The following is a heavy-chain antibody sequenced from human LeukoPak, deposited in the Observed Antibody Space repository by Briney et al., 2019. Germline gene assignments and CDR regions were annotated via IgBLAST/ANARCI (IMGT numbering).Heavy chain of an antibody. V-gene: IGHV3-66*01. CDR2: IYSGGST. D-gene: IGHD6-19*01. Sequence: GGSLRLSCAASGFTVSSNYMSWVRQAPGKGLEWVSVIYSGGSTYYADSVKGRFTISRDNSKNTLYLQMNSLRAEDTAVYYCARDCVAVAGNWFDPWGQGTLVTVSS. J-gene: IGHJ5*02. CDR3: ARDCVAVAGNWFDP. CDR1: GFTVSSNY.